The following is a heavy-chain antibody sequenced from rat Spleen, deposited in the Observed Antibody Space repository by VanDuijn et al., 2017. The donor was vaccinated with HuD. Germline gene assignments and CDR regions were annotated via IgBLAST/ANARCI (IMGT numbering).Heavy chain of an antibody. CDR1: GLSFSNYD. V-gene: IGHV5-25*01. Sequence: EVQLVESGGGAVQPGRSMKLSCAASGLSFSNYDMAWVRQAPTKGLEWVATISTSGSRTYYPDSVKGRFTISRDNAKSSLYLQMNSLKSEDTATYYCARQGNNYFDYWGQGVMVTVSS. CDR2: ISTSGSRT. D-gene: IGHD1-10*01. CDR3: ARQGNNYFDY. J-gene: IGHJ2*01.